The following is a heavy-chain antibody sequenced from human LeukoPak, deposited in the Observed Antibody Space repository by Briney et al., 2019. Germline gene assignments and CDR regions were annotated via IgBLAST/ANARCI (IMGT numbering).Heavy chain of an antibody. CDR3: ARGYHGSAASDMDV. D-gene: IGHD6-13*01. Sequence: GGSLRLSCAASGFTFSTYWMHWVRQAPGKGLVWVSRINSDGSSTSYADSVKGRFTISRGNAKNTLYLQMNSLTVEDSAVFFCARGYHGSAASDMDVWGKGTTVTVSS. CDR2: INSDGSST. J-gene: IGHJ6*03. V-gene: IGHV3-74*01. CDR1: GFTFSTYW.